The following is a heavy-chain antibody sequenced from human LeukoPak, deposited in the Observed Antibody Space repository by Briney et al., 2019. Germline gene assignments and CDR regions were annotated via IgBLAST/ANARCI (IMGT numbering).Heavy chain of an antibody. CDR3: ARRQWLPYYYYYYMDV. CDR2: INHSGST. J-gene: IGHJ6*03. CDR1: GGSFSGYY. Sequence: SETLSLTCAVYGGSFSGYYWSWIRQPPGKGLGWIGEINHSGSTNYNPSLKSRVTIPVDTSKNQFSLKLSSVTAADTAVYYCARRQWLPYYYYYYMDVWGKGTTVTISS. V-gene: IGHV4-34*01. D-gene: IGHD6-19*01.